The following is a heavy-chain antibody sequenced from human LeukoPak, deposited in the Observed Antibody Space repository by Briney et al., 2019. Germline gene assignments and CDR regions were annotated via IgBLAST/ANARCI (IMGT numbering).Heavy chain of an antibody. J-gene: IGHJ3*02. Sequence: SETLSLTCAVYGGSFSGYYWSWIRQPPGKGLEWIGSIYHSGSTYYNPSLKSRVTISVDTSKNQFSLKLSSVTAADTAVYYCARDHRAIAVAGTGAFDIWGQGTMVTVSS. V-gene: IGHV4-34*01. CDR3: ARDHRAIAVAGTGAFDI. CDR1: GGSFSGYY. D-gene: IGHD6-19*01. CDR2: IYHSGST.